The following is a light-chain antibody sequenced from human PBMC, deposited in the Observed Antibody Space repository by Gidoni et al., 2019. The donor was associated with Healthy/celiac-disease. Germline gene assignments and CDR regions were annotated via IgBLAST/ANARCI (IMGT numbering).Light chain of an antibody. J-gene: IGKJ2*01. CDR2: LGS. V-gene: IGKV2-28*01. Sequence: DSVMTKSPLSLPVTPGEPASISCRSSQSLLHSNGYNYLDWYLQKPGQSPQLLIYLGSNRASGVPDRFSGSGSGTDFTLKISRVEAEDVGVYYCMQALQTPRTFGQGTKLEIK. CDR1: QSLLHSNGYNY. CDR3: MQALQTPRT.